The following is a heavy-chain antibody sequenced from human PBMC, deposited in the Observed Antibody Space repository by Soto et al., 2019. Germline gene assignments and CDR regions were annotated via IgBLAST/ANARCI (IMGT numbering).Heavy chain of an antibody. CDR2: IIPIFGTA. V-gene: IGHV1-69*13. CDR1: GGTFSSYA. D-gene: IGHD2-2*02. Sequence: SSVKFSCKASGGTFSSYAISWVRQAPGQGLEWMGGIIPIFGTANYAQKFQGRVTITADESTSTAYMELSSLRSEDTAVYYCASGRLGYCSSTSCYKHYYYGMDVWGQGTTVTVSS. CDR3: ASGRLGYCSSTSCYKHYYYGMDV. J-gene: IGHJ6*02.